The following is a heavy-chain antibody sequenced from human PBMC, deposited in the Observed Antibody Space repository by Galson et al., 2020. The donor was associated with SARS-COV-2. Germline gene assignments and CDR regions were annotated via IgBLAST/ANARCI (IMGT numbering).Heavy chain of an antibody. Sequence: SETLSLTCAVSGGSISSGGYSWSWIRQPPGKGLEWIGYIYHSGSTYYNPYLKSRVTISVDRSKNQFSLKLSSVTAADTAVYYCARSTYDIVGPSWFDPWGQGTLVTVSS. J-gene: IGHJ5*02. CDR2: IYHSGST. D-gene: IGHD3-9*01. CDR1: GGSISSGGYS. CDR3: ARSTYDIVGPSWFDP. V-gene: IGHV4-30-2*01.